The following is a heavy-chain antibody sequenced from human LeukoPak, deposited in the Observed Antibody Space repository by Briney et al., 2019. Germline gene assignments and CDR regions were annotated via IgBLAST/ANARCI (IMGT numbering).Heavy chain of an antibody. J-gene: IGHJ3*02. CDR3: ARVPTAIPYDAFDI. V-gene: IGHV4-30-4*08. CDR2: IYYSGRT. D-gene: IGHD2-2*02. CDR1: GGSISRGDYY. Sequence: PSETLSLTCTVSGGSISRGDYYWSWIRQPPGKGLEWIGYIYYSGRTYNPSLKSRVTISVDASKNQFSLKLSSVTAADTAVYYCARVPTAIPYDAFDIWGQGTMVTVSS.